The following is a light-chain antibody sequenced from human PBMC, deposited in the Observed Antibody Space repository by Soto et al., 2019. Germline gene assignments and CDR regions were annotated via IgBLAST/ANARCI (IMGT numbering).Light chain of an antibody. CDR1: QSISSY. J-gene: IGKJ3*01. V-gene: IGKV1-39*01. CDR3: QQSYGTPFT. Sequence: DIQMTQSPSSLSASVGDRVTITCRASQSISSYLNWYQQKPGKAPKLLIYAASSLQSGVPSRFSGSGSGTEFTLTIISLQPEDFATYFCQQSYGTPFTFGPGTKVDIK. CDR2: AAS.